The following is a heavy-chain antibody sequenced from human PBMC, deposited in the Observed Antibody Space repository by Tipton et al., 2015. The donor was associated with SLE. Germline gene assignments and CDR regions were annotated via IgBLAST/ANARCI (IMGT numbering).Heavy chain of an antibody. Sequence: TLSLTCTVSGGSISSGASFWTWIRQHPGKGLEWIGYVSYSGNTYFNPSLRSRLTMSVDTSKNHFSLKLSSVTAADTAVYYCARGGVGGYDYFDHWGQGTLVTVSA. D-gene: IGHD5-12*01. V-gene: IGHV4-31*03. CDR1: GGSISSGASF. J-gene: IGHJ4*02. CDR2: VSYSGNT. CDR3: ARGGVGGYDYFDH.